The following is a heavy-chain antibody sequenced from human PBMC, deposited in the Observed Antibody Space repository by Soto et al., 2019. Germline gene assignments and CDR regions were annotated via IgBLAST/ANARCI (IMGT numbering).Heavy chain of an antibody. CDR3: ASTKYYDFWSGYFYYFDY. V-gene: IGHV4-59*08. CDR1: GGSISSYY. Sequence: SETLSLTCTVSGGSISSYYWSWIRQPPGKELVLIWYIYYSGSTNYNPSLKSRVTISVDTSKNQFSLKLSSVTAADTAVYYCASTKYYDFWSGYFYYFDYWGQGTLVTVSS. CDR2: IYYSGST. D-gene: IGHD3-3*01. J-gene: IGHJ4*02.